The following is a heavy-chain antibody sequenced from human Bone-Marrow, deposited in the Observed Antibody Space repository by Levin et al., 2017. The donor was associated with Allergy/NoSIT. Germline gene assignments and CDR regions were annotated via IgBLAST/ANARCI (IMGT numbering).Heavy chain of an antibody. CDR3: ARVPVGTKYSSSWSEYFQH. D-gene: IGHD6-13*01. V-gene: IGHV3-30-3*01. CDR1: GFTFSSYA. Sequence: GESLKISCAASGFTFSSYAMHWVRQAPGKGLEWVAVISYDGSNKYYADSVKGRFTISRDNSKNTLYLQMNSLRAEDTAVYYCARVPVGTKYSSSWSEYFQHWGQGTLVTVSS. CDR2: ISYDGSNK. J-gene: IGHJ1*01.